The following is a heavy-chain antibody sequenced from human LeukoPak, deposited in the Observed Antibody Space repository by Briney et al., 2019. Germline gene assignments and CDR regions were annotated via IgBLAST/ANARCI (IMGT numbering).Heavy chain of an antibody. CDR3: AKDGSSWYREGWYFDL. Sequence: GGSLRLSCAASGFTFSSHGMNWVRQAPGKGLEWVSGISPSGGITYYTDSVKGRFTISRDNSKNTVSLQMNSLRGDDTAVYYCAKDGSSWYREGWYFDLWGRGTLVTVSS. J-gene: IGHJ2*01. CDR2: ISPSGGIT. CDR1: GFTFSSHG. V-gene: IGHV3-23*01. D-gene: IGHD6-13*01.